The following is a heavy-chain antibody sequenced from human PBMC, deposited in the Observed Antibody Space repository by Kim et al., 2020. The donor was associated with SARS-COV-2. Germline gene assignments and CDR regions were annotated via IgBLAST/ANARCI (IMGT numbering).Heavy chain of an antibody. J-gene: IGHJ6*02. Sequence: ASVKVSCKASGYTFTGYYMHWVRQAPGQGLEWMGRINPNSGGTNYAQKFQGRVTMTRDTSISTAYMELSRLRSDDTAVYYCARDPGGYCSSTSCYNAVDGMDVWGQGTTVTVSS. D-gene: IGHD2-2*02. V-gene: IGHV1-2*06. CDR2: INPNSGGT. CDR1: GYTFTGYY. CDR3: ARDPGGYCSSTSCYNAVDGMDV.